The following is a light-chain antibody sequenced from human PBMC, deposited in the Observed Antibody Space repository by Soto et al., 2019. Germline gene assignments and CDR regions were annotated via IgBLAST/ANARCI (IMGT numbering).Light chain of an antibody. J-gene: IGKJ4*01. CDR2: GAS. Sequence: EVVMTQSPATVSVSPGEGVTLSCRASQTISNDLAWYQQKPGQAPRLLIYGASTRATGVPARVSGGGSGTEFTLTISSLQSEDFAGYYCQQNNKGPPVTFGGGTKVEIK. CDR1: QTISND. CDR3: QQNNKGPPVT. V-gene: IGKV3-15*01.